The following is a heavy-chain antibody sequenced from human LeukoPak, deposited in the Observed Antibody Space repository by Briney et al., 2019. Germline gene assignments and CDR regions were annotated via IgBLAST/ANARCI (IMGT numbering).Heavy chain of an antibody. CDR2: VRDKVDGYST. CDR1: GFSFSDHH. Sequence: GGSLRLSCAASGFSFSDHHMDWVRQAPGKGLEWAGRVRDKVDGYSTVYAASVKGRFTISRDDSKNSLYLQMNSLKTEDTAVYYCAAVRGIMGYWGQGTLVTVSS. V-gene: IGHV3-72*01. D-gene: IGHD3-10*02. J-gene: IGHJ4*02. CDR3: AAVRGIMGY.